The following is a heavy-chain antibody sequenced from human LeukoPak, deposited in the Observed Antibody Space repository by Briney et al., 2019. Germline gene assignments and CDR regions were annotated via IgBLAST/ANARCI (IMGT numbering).Heavy chain of an antibody. CDR1: GFTFSGSA. Sequence: GGSLRLSCAASGFTFSGSAMHWVRQASGTGLEWVGRIRSKANSYATAYAASVKGRFTISRDDSKNTAYLQMNSLKTEDTAVYYCTRGLYCSSTSCLGYWGQGTLVTVSS. J-gene: IGHJ4*02. CDR3: TRGLYCSSTSCLGY. V-gene: IGHV3-73*01. CDR2: IRSKANSYAT. D-gene: IGHD2-2*01.